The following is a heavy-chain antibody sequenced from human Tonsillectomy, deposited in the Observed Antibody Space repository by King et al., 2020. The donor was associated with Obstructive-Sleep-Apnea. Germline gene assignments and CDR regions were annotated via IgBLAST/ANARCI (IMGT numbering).Heavy chain of an antibody. V-gene: IGHV3-23*04. Sequence: VQLVESGGGLVQPGGSLRLSCAASGFTFTSYALTVVRQAPGGGLEGVSTISGSGGSTHYANSVKGRFTISRDNSKNMLYLQMNSLRVEDTAIYYCARRAPVEYYFDFWGQGTLVTVSS. CDR1: GFTFTSYA. CDR2: ISGSGGST. D-gene: IGHD2-2*01. J-gene: IGHJ4*02. CDR3: ARRAPVEYYFDF.